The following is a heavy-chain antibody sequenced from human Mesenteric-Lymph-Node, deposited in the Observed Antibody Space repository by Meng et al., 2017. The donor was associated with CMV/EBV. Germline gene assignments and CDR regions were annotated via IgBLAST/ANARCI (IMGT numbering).Heavy chain of an antibody. D-gene: IGHD6-19*01. CDR3: ARNAGWSVDY. Sequence: GGSLRLSCAASGFSFSSYWMSWVRQTPGKGLEWVANIKADGSEKYYVDSMRGRFTVSRDNAKDSLYLQLNSLRAEDTAVYYCARNAGWSVDYWGQGTAVTVSS. CDR2: IKADGSEK. J-gene: IGHJ4*02. CDR1: GFSFSSYW. V-gene: IGHV3-7*01.